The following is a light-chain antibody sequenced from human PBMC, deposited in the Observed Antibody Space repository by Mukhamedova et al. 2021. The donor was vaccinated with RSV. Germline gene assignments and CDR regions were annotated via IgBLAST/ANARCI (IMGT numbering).Light chain of an antibody. V-gene: IGKV1-39*01. J-gene: IGKJ1*01. CDR3: QQSYRAPRT. CDR2: AAT. Sequence: QSTWEAPRLLIHAATSLQRGVPSRFVGSGSGTDFTLTIRSVHPEDFATYYCQQSYRAPRTFGQGTKVEIK.